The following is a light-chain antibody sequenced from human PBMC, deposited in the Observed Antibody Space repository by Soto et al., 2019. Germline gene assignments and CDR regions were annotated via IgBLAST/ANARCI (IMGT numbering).Light chain of an antibody. V-gene: IGKV1-12*01. CDR3: QEANSFPWT. Sequence: DIQMTQSPSSVSASVGDRVTITCRASQGFSSWLAWYQQKPGKAPKLLIYATSSLQSGVPLRFSGSGSGTDFTLTISSLQPEDFATYYCQEANSFPWTFGQGTKVEVK. CDR2: ATS. J-gene: IGKJ1*01. CDR1: QGFSSW.